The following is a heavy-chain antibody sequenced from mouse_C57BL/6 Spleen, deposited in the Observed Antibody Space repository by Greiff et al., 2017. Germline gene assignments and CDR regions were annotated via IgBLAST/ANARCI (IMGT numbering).Heavy chain of an antibody. Sequence: VHLVESGAELARPGASVKLSCKASGYTFTSYGISWVKQRTGQGLEWIGEIYPRSGNTYYNEKFKSKATLTVDKPSSTAYMQLSSLTSEDSAVYYCAKGAPHFDYWGQGTTLTVSS. J-gene: IGHJ2*01. V-gene: IGHV1-81*01. CDR1: GYTFTSYG. CDR3: AKGAPHFDY. D-gene: IGHD3-1*01. CDR2: IYPRSGNT.